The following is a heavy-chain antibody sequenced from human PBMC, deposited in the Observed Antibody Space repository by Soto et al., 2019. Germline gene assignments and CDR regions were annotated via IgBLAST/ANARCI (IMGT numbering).Heavy chain of an antibody. CDR2: VYYSGST. CDR1: GASVNSENYY. Sequence: LSLTCTVSGASVNSENYYWSWIRQPPGKGLEWIGYVYYSGSTNYNPSLKSRATISLDTYKSQFSLKMTSMTFADTAFYYCARGVLRFLQWSDPWGQGTLVTVSS. V-gene: IGHV4-61*01. D-gene: IGHD3-3*01. CDR3: ARGVLRFLQWSDP. J-gene: IGHJ5*02.